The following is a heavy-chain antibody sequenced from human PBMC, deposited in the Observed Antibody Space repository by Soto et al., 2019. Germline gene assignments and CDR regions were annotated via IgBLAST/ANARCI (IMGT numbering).Heavy chain of an antibody. V-gene: IGHV3-30*03. CDR2: RSNDGSKK. J-gene: IGHJ4*02. CDR1: GFAFTNYG. Sequence: GGSLRLSCAASGFAFTNYGIHWVRQAPGKGLEWVAHRSNDGSKKFYGVSVKGRFTISRDNSENTVYLQMTSLIPDDTAVFYCARDVAMPTGLGLGYWGQGTLVTVPS. D-gene: IGHD6-19*01. CDR3: ARDVAMPTGLGLGY.